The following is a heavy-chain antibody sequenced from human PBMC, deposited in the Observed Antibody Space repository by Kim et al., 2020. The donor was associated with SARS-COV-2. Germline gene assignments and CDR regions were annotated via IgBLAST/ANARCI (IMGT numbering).Heavy chain of an antibody. CDR1: GFTFSAFS. J-gene: IGHJ4*02. Sequence: GGSLRLSCAASGFTFSAFSMNWVRQAPGKGLEYVSAISGNGGRTYYVDSVKGRFTISRDNSKNTLYLQMGSLRAEDTAVYYCARVDSGYAYWGQGTLVTVSS. CDR3: ARVDSGYAY. CDR2: ISGNGGRT. V-gene: IGHV3-64*02. D-gene: IGHD5-12*01.